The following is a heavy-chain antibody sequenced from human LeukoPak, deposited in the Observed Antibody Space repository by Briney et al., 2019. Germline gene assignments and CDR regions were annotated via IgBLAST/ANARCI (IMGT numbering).Heavy chain of an antibody. CDR2: ISYDGSNK. V-gene: IGHV3-30-3*01. CDR3: ARDPSKADP. CDR1: GFTFSSYA. Sequence: GRSLRLSCAASGFTFSSYAMHWVRQAPGKGLEWVAVISYDGSNKYYADSVKGRFTISRDNSKNTLYLQMNSLRAEDTAVYYCARDPSKADPWGQGTLVTVSS. J-gene: IGHJ5*02.